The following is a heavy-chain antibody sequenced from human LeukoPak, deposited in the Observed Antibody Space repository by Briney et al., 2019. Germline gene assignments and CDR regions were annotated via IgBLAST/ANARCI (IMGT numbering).Heavy chain of an antibody. V-gene: IGHV3-7*01. CDR2: IKQDGSEK. D-gene: IGHD2/OR15-2a*01. CDR3: ARILLYHGLWYFDL. Sequence: GGSLRLSCAASGFTFSSYWMSWVRRAPGKGLEWVANIKQDGSEKYYVDSVKGRFTISRDNAKNSLYLQMNSLRAEDTAVYYCARILLYHGLWYFDLWGRGTLVTVSS. CDR1: GFTFSSYW. J-gene: IGHJ2*01.